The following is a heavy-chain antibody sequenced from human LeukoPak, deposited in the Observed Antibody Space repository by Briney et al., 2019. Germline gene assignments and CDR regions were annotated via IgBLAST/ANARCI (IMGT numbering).Heavy chain of an antibody. CDR3: ARCGDSYGLNYYMVV. CDR2: MNPNSGNT. J-gene: IGHJ6*03. D-gene: IGHD5-18*01. CDR1: GYTFTSYD. V-gene: IGHV1-8*03. Sequence: ASVKLSCKASGYTFTSYDINWVRQATGQGLEWMGWMNPNSGNTGYAQKFQGRVTITRNTSINTAYMELSSLRSEDTAVYYWARCGDSYGLNYYMVVWGKGTTVTVSS.